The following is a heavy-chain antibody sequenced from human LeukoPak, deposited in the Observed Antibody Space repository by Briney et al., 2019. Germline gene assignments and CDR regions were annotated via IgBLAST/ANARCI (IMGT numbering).Heavy chain of an antibody. Sequence: SETLSLTCGVHGHSLNDYYWTWIRQPPGRGLEWIGEISHIGNAIYSPSLTSRVTISIDTSHNQFSLKLTSVTAADPALYYCARGDQKSGWYLDSWGQGTLVTVSS. J-gene: IGHJ4*02. CDR3: ARGDQKSGWYLDS. V-gene: IGHV4-34*01. CDR2: ISHIGNA. D-gene: IGHD6-19*01. CDR1: GHSLNDYY.